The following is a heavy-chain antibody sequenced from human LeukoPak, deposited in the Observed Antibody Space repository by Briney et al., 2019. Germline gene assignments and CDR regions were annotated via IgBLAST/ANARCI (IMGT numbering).Heavy chain of an antibody. CDR1: GYTFTSYG. Sequence: APVKVSCKASGYTFTSYGISWVRQAPGQGLEWMGWISAYNGNTNYAQKLQGRVTMTTDTSTSTAYMELRSLRSDDTAVYYCARDNGDHIVVVTAHNFDYWGQGTLVTVSS. V-gene: IGHV1-18*01. CDR3: ARDNGDHIVVVTAHNFDY. J-gene: IGHJ4*02. D-gene: IGHD2-21*02. CDR2: ISAYNGNT.